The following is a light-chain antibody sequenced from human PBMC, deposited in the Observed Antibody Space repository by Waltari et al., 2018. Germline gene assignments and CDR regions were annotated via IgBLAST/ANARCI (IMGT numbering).Light chain of an antibody. V-gene: IGKV1-12*01. Sequence: DIQLTQSPSSVSASVGDTVTIACRASQAISNKLAWYQQREGKAPKLLIFAASTLQGGVPSRSSGSGSGTDVTLTINSLQPEDFATYYCQEANSFPRATFGGGTKVEIK. CDR3: QEANSFPRAT. CDR1: QAISNK. CDR2: AAS. J-gene: IGKJ4*01.